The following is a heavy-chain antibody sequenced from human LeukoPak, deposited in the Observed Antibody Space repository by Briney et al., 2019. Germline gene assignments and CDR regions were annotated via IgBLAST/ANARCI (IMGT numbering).Heavy chain of an antibody. CDR1: GYTFTGYY. CDR3: AREDYDSSGYYRGGYNWFDP. V-gene: IGHV1-2*06. D-gene: IGHD3-22*01. Sequence: ALVKVSCKASGYTFTGYYMHWVRQAPGQGLEWMGRINPNSGGTNYAQKFQGRVTMTRDTSISTAYMELSRLRSDDTAVYYCAREDYDSSGYYRGGYNWFDPWGQGTLVTVSS. CDR2: INPNSGGT. J-gene: IGHJ5*02.